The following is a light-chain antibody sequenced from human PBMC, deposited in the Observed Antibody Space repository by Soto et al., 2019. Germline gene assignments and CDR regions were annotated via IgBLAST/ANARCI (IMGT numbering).Light chain of an antibody. J-gene: IGKJ1*01. V-gene: IGKV3-15*01. CDR3: QQYNNWPPWT. CDR2: SAS. Sequence: EIVMTQSPATLSVSPGERATLSCRASQSVSSNLAWYQQKPGQAPRLLIYSASARDTGIPARFSGSGSGTEVTLPISSLQSEDVAVYYCQQYNNWPPWTFGQGTKVEIK. CDR1: QSVSSN.